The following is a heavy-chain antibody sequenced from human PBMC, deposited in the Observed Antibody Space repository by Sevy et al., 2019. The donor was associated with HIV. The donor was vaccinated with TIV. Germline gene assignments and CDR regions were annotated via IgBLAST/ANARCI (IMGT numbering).Heavy chain of an antibody. V-gene: IGHV3-7*03. CDR1: GFSFSNYW. CDR3: ARALAKAARDY. CDR2: INQDGSEK. Sequence: GGSLRLSCAASGFSFSNYWMTWVRQTPGKGLEWVANINQDGSEKYYVDSVKGRFTVSRDNTQNSLYLQMNSLRAEDTAVYYCARALAKAARDYLGQGTMVTVSS. J-gene: IGHJ4*02. D-gene: IGHD6-6*01.